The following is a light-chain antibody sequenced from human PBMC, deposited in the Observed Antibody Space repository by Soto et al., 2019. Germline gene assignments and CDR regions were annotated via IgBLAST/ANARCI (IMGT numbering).Light chain of an antibody. CDR1: QSISSW. V-gene: IGKV1-5*03. J-gene: IGKJ2*01. CDR2: KAS. Sequence: DIQMTQSPSTLSASVGDRVTITCRASQSISSWLAWYQQKPGKAPKLLIYKASSSQSGVPSRFSGSGSGTEFTLTISSLQPADFATYFCQQYNSYPHTFGQGTKLEI. CDR3: QQYNSYPHT.